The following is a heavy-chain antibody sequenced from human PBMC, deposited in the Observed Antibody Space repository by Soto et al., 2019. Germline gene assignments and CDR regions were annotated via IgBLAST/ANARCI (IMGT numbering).Heavy chain of an antibody. CDR1: GYTFTTYW. J-gene: IGHJ4*02. CDR3: AMLYYYDSSGPYYFDY. V-gene: IGHV5-51*01. CDR2: IYPGDSDT. D-gene: IGHD3-22*01. Sequence: GESLKISCKGSGYTFTTYWIGWVRQMPGKGLEWMGIIYPGDSDTTYSPSFQGQVTISADKSISTAYLQWNSLKASDTAMYYCAMLYYYDSSGPYYFDYWGQGTLVTVSS.